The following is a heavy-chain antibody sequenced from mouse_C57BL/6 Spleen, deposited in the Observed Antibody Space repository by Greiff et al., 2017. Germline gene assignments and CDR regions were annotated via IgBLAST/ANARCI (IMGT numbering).Heavy chain of an antibody. Sequence: EVQLVESGGDLVKPGGSLKLSCAASGFTFSSYGMSWVRQTPDKRLEWVATISSGGSYTYYPASVKGRFTISRDNAKNTLYLQMSSLKSEDTAMYYCARHNGSSYAGAMDYWGQGTSVTGSS. CDR1: GFTFSSYG. D-gene: IGHD1-1*01. CDR2: ISSGGSYT. CDR3: ARHNGSSYAGAMDY. J-gene: IGHJ4*01. V-gene: IGHV5-6*01.